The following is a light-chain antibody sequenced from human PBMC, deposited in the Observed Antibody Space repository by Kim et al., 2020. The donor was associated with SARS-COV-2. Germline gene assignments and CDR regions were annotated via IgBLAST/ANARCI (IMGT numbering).Light chain of an antibody. CDR1: QSVSNKY. CDR2: GAS. J-gene: IGKJ1*01. Sequence: EIVLTQSPDTLSLSPGERVTLSCRASQSVSNKYLAWYQQKPGQAPRLLIQGASSRATGIPDRFSGSGSGTDFALTISRLEPEDFAVYYCQQYGRSQTFGQGTKVDIK. V-gene: IGKV3-20*01. CDR3: QQYGRSQT.